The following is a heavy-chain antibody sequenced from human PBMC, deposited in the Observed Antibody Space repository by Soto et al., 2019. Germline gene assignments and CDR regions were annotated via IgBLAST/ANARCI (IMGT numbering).Heavy chain of an antibody. CDR3: ARCPYYYDSSGSAFAI. J-gene: IGHJ3*02. V-gene: IGHV4-31*03. CDR2: IYCSGST. D-gene: IGHD3-22*01. Sequence: PSGTLSLTCTVSGVSISSGGYYWSWIRQHPGKGLEWIGCIYCSGSTYYNPALKRRVTISVDTSKNQFSLKISSVTAADTAVYYCARCPYYYDSSGSAFAIWGKGTMVTAS. CDR1: GVSISSGGYY.